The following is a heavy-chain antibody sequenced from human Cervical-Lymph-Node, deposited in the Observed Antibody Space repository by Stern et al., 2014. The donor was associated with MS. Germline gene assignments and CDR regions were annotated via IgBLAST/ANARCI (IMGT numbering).Heavy chain of an antibody. J-gene: IGHJ4*02. V-gene: IGHV1-2*02. CDR1: GYIFTGYY. Sequence: VHLVESGAEVKKPGASVKVSCKASGYIFTGYYLHWVRHAPGQGLEWMGWINPNNGGTNYAQKFQGRVTMTRDTSISTAYMELSGLRSDDTAVYYCARVEKSTPGSLPDYGGRGTLVTVSS. CDR2: INPNNGGT. D-gene: IGHD1-26*01. CDR3: ARVEKSTPGSLPDY.